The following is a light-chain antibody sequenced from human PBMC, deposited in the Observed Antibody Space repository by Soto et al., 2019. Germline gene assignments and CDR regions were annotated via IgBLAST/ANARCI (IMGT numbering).Light chain of an antibody. CDR2: DVT. V-gene: IGLV2-14*03. J-gene: IGLJ3*02. CDR1: TSDIGAYNY. Sequence: QSVLTQPASVSGSPGQSITFSCTGTTSDIGAYNYVSWYQHHPGKAPKLLIYDVTARPSGVSDRFSGSKSGTTASLTISGLQAEDEADYFCSSYTTISTVVLFGGGTKVTVL. CDR3: SSYTTISTVVL.